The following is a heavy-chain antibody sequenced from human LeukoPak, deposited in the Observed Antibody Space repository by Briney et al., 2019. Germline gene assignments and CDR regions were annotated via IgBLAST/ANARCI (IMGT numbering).Heavy chain of an antibody. CDR2: IYHSGST. Sequence: SETLSLTCTVSGYSISSGYYWGWIRQPPGKGLEWIGSIYHSGSTNYNPSLKSRVTISVDTSKNQFSLKLSSVTAADTAVYYCARAYGDYFDYWGQGTLVTVSS. J-gene: IGHJ4*02. D-gene: IGHD4-17*01. CDR1: GYSISSGYY. V-gene: IGHV4-38-2*02. CDR3: ARAYGDYFDY.